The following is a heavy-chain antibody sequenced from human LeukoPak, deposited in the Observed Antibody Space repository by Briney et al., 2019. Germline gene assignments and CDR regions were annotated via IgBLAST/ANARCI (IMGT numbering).Heavy chain of an antibody. CDR2: INPTGGST. CDR1: GGTFSSYA. V-gene: IGHV1-46*01. Sequence: ASVKVSCKASGGTFSSYAISWVRQAPGQGLEWMGIINPTGGSTTYAQKFQGRVTMTRGTSTSTVYMELSSLRSDDTAVYYCARTAARRFDYWGQGTLVTVSS. CDR3: ARTAARRFDY. J-gene: IGHJ4*02. D-gene: IGHD6-6*01.